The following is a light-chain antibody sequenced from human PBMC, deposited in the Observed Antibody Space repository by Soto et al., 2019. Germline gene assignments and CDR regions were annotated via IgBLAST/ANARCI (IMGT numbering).Light chain of an antibody. Sequence: GDRVTLTCRASQGIASNLAWYQQKPGKAPKLLIYGAITLQSGVPSRFSGSGSGTQFTLTITSLQPEDFATYYCQHLHIYPITFGQGTRLEIK. CDR3: QHLHIYPIT. V-gene: IGKV1-9*01. J-gene: IGKJ5*01. CDR1: QGIASN. CDR2: GAI.